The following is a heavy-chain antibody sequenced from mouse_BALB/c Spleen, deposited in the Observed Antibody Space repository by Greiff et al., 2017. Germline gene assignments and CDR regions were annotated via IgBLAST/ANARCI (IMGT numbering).Heavy chain of an antibody. CDR1: GFTFSSFG. J-gene: IGHJ4*01. Sequence: EVQGVESGGGLVQPGGSRKLSCAASGFTFSSFGMHWVRQAPEKGLEWVAYISSGSSTIYYADTVKGRFTISRDNPKNTLFLQMTSLRSEDTAMYYCARVGDYYAMDYWGQGTSVTVSS. CDR2: ISSGSSTI. V-gene: IGHV5-17*02. D-gene: IGHD3-1*01. CDR3: ARVGDYYAMDY.